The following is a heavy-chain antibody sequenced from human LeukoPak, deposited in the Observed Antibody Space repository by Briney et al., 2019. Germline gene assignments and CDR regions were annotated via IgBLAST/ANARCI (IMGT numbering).Heavy chain of an antibody. CDR3: ARGTKTGNTGCDWDY. D-gene: IGHD5-12*01. J-gene: IGHJ4*02. V-gene: IGHV4-59*01. CDR1: GASISPYY. Sequence: SETLSLTCTVSGASISPYYWSWIRQPPGRGLEYIGYIYYSGSTNYNPSLKSRVTISVDTSANQFSLKLSSVTAADTAVYYCARGTKTGNTGCDWDYWGQGSVVTVSS. CDR2: IYYSGST.